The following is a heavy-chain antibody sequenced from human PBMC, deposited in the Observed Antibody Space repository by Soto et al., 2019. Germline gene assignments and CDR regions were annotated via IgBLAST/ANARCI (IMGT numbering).Heavy chain of an antibody. CDR3: AKGDGSSYYYYYGMDV. Sequence: GGSLRLSCAASGFTFDDYAMHWVRQAPGKGLEWVSLISWDGGITYYADSVKGRFTISRDNSKNSLYLHMNSLRAEDTALYYCAKGDGSSYYYYYGMDVWGQGTTVTVSS. D-gene: IGHD6-13*01. CDR2: ISWDGGIT. CDR1: GFTFDDYA. J-gene: IGHJ6*02. V-gene: IGHV3-43D*03.